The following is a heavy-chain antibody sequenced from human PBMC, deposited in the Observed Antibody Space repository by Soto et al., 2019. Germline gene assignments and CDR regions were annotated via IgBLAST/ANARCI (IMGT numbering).Heavy chain of an antibody. Sequence: GGSLRLSCAASGFTFSSYGMHWVRQAPGKGLEWVAVIWYDGSNKYYADSVKGRFTISRDNSKNTLYLQMNSLRAEDMAVYYCARGYYDSSGYGLWGQGTLVTVSS. D-gene: IGHD3-22*01. CDR2: IWYDGSNK. CDR1: GFTFSSYG. V-gene: IGHV3-33*01. J-gene: IGHJ4*02. CDR3: ARGYYDSSGYGL.